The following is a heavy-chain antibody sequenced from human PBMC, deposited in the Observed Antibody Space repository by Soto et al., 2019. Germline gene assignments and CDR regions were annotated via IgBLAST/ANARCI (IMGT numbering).Heavy chain of an antibody. J-gene: IGHJ4*02. CDR3: ARTTTVAGTPEFDY. CDR2: ISYDGSNK. CDR1: GFTFSSFS. D-gene: IGHD6-19*01. Sequence: PGGSLRLSCAASGFTFSSFSLHWVRQAPGKGLEWLALISYDGSNKYNADSVKGRFTISRDNSNNTLYLQLNSLRPDDTAVYYCARTTTVAGTPEFDYWGQGALVTVS. V-gene: IGHV3-30-3*01.